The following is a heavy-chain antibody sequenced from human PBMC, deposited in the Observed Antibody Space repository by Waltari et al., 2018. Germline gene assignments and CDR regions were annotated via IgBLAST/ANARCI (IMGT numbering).Heavy chain of an antibody. Sequence: QVQLQQWGAGLLKPSETLSLTCAVYGGSFSGYYWSWIRQPPGKGLEWIGEINHSGSTNYNPSLKSRVTISVDTSKNQFSLKLSSVTAADTAVYYCASYYDSSGYYYGYWGQGTLVTVSS. V-gene: IGHV4-34*01. CDR3: ASYYDSSGYYYGY. CDR1: GGSFSGYY. J-gene: IGHJ4*02. D-gene: IGHD3-22*01. CDR2: INHSGST.